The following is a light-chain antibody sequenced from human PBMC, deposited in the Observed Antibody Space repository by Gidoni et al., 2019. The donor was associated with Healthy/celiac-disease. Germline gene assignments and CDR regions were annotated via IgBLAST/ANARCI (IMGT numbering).Light chain of an antibody. CDR2: GAS. CDR1: QNVTSSY. CDR3: QQYGTSPGT. Sequence: DIVLTQPPDTLSLSPGERATLSCRASQNVTSSYLAWYQQEPGQAPRLLIFGASTRATGIPERFSGSGSGTDFTLTISRLEPEDFAVYFCQQYGTSPGTFGQGTKVEIK. J-gene: IGKJ1*01. V-gene: IGKV3-20*01.